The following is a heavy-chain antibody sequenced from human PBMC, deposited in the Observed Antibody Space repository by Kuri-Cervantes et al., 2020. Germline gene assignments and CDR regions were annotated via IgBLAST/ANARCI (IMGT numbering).Heavy chain of an antibody. D-gene: IGHD3-9*01. J-gene: IGHJ4*02. CDR2: ISYDGSNK. V-gene: IGHV3-30*03. Sequence: GESLKISCAASGFTFSSYGMHWVRQAPGKGLKWVAVISYDGSNKYYADSVKGRFTTSRDNSKNTLFLQMNSLRAEDTAVYYCARSQGYFDWLLPDYWGQGTLVTVSS. CDR1: GFTFSSYG. CDR3: ARSQGYFDWLLPDY.